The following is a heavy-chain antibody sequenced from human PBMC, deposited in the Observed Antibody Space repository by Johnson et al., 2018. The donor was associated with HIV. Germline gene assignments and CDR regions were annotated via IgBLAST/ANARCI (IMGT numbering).Heavy chain of an antibody. Sequence: VQLVESGGGVVQPGRSLRLSCAASGFTFSSYAMSWVRQAPGKGLEWVAVISYDGSNKYYADSVKGRFTISRANSKNTLYLQMNSLKIEDTAVYYCAKDSSTTYGYSSSWYVSGAFDIWGQGTMVTVSS. CDR1: GFTFSSYA. CDR2: ISYDGSNK. V-gene: IGHV3-30*18. CDR3: AKDSSTTYGYSSSWYVSGAFDI. D-gene: IGHD6-13*01. J-gene: IGHJ3*02.